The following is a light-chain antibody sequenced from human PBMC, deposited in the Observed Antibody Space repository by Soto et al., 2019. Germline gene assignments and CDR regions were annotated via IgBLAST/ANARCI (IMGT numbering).Light chain of an antibody. Sequence: IVLTQSPGTLSLSPGERATLSCRASQSVSSSYLAWYQQKPGQAHRLLIYGASSRATGIPDRFSGSGSETDFTLTISRLEPEDFAVYYCQQYGSSSWTVGQGTTLEIK. V-gene: IGKV3-20*01. J-gene: IGKJ1*01. CDR2: GAS. CDR3: QQYGSSSWT. CDR1: QSVSSSY.